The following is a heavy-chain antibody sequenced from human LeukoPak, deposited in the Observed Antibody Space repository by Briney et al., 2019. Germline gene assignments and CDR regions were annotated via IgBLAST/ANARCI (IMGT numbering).Heavy chain of an antibody. J-gene: IGHJ6*03. CDR2: TYDDGGT. Sequence: GGSLKPSCAVSGITVSINHMNWVSKDPGKGLEWVSVTYDDGGTYYADAVKGRFTIFRDTSKNTLYLQMDRLRAEDTAVYYCAREFGSIFWSGQYYMDVWGKGTTVTVSS. D-gene: IGHD3-3*01. V-gene: IGHV3-53*01. CDR1: GITVSINH. CDR3: AREFGSIFWSGQYYMDV.